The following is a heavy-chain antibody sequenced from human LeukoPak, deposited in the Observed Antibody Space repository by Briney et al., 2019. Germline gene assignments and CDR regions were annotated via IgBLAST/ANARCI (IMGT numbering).Heavy chain of an antibody. Sequence: GGSLRLSCAASGFTFSNYAMNWVRQAPGKGLEWVSVISGSGGSTYYADSVKGRFTISRDNSKNTLSLQMNSLRVEDTAIYYCAKFSVYSGYGDCFDYWGQGTLVTVSS. CDR2: ISGSGGST. CDR1: GFTFSNYA. D-gene: IGHD5-12*01. J-gene: IGHJ4*02. V-gene: IGHV3-23*01. CDR3: AKFSVYSGYGDCFDY.